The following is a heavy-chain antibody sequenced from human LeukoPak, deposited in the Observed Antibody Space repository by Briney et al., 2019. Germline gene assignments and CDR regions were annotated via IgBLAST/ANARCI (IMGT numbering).Heavy chain of an antibody. J-gene: IGHJ4*02. Sequence: SVKVSCKASGYTFTSYYMHWVRQAPGQGLEWMGRIIPIFGTANYAQKFQGRVTITTDESTSTAYMELSSLRSEDTAVYYCATGVSSGFDYWGQGTLVTVSS. CDR3: ATGVSSGFDY. D-gene: IGHD3-22*01. V-gene: IGHV1-69*05. CDR1: GYTFTSYY. CDR2: IIPIFGTA.